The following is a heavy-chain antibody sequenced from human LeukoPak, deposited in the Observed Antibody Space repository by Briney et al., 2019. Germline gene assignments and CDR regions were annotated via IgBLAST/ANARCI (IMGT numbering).Heavy chain of an antibody. J-gene: IGHJ4*02. CDR1: GYSISSGYY. Sequence: SKTLSLTCTVSGYSISSGYYWGWIRQPPGKGLEWIGSTYESGSTYYNPSLKSRVTISVDTSKNQFSLKLTSVTAADTAVYYCARSDCSSAWYFDYWGQGTLVTVSS. CDR2: TYESGST. D-gene: IGHD6-19*01. V-gene: IGHV4-38-2*02. CDR3: ARSDCSSAWYFDY.